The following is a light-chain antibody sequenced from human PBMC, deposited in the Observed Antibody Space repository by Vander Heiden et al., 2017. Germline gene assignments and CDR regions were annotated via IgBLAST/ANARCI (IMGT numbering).Light chain of an antibody. CDR3: QQYYNPPLT. J-gene: IGKJ4*01. CDR2: WAS. CDR1: QSVLYSSNNENY. V-gene: IGKV4-1*01. Sequence: DIVMTPSPDSLAVSLGERATINCKSSQSVLYSSNNENYLAWYQQKPGQPPKLLIYWASTRESGVPDRFSGSGSGTDFTLTISNLQAEDVAVYYCQQYYNPPLTFGRGTKVEIK.